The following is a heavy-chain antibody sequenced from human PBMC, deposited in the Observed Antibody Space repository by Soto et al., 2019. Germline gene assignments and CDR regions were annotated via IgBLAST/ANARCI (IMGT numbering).Heavy chain of an antibody. J-gene: IGHJ6*02. D-gene: IGHD6-19*01. V-gene: IGHV3-11*05. CDR2: ISDGGSYT. CDR1: GFIFSDYY. Sequence: GSLRLSCVASGFIFSDYYMAWIRRAPGKGLEWVSYISDGGSYTNHGNSVRGRVSVSRDDARNSLYLQINNLRVEDTGVYYCARAPGAVNSYAGVDVWGQGTTVTVSS. CDR3: ARAPGAVNSYAGVDV.